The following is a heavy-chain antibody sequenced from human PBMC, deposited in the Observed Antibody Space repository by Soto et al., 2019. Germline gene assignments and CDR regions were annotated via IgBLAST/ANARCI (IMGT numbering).Heavy chain of an antibody. J-gene: IGHJ4*02. V-gene: IGHV3-30*18. CDR2: ISYDGSNK. Sequence: GGSLRLSCAASGFTFSSYDMHWVRQAPGKGLEWVAVISYDGSNKYYADSVKGRFTISRDNSKNTLDLQMNSLRAEDTAVYYCAKDNTHCSGGSCYGCDSWGQGSLVTVSS. CDR1: GFTFSSYD. D-gene: IGHD2-15*01. CDR3: AKDNTHCSGGSCYGCDS.